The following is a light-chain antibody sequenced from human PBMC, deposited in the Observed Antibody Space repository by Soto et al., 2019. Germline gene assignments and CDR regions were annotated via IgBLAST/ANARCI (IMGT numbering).Light chain of an antibody. Sequence: IVMTQSPATLSVSPGERATLSCRASQSVSSYLAWYQHKPGQAPRLLIYDASSRATDIPARFSGSGSGTDFTLTISRLEPEDFALYYCQQYGSSPMYTFGQGTKVDIK. CDR3: QQYGSSPMYT. V-gene: IGKV3-20*01. CDR1: QSVSSY. J-gene: IGKJ2*01. CDR2: DAS.